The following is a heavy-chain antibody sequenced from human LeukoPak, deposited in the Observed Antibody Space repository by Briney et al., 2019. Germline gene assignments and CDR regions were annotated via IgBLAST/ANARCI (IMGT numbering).Heavy chain of an antibody. Sequence: GGSLRLSCAASGFTFSSYAMSWVRQAPGKGLEWVSVISVSDGSTYYADSVKGRFIISGDNSKNTLHLQMNSLRAEDTAVYYCAKDKRYYDSSGSPYYYYGMDVWGQGTTVTVSS. CDR1: GFTFSSYA. D-gene: IGHD3-22*01. CDR2: ISVSDGST. J-gene: IGHJ6*02. V-gene: IGHV3-23*01. CDR3: AKDKRYYDSSGSPYYYYGMDV.